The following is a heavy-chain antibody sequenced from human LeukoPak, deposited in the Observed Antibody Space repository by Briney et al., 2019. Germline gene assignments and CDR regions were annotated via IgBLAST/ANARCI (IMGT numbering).Heavy chain of an antibody. CDR1: GFTFSSYS. V-gene: IGHV3-48*01. D-gene: IGHD3-22*01. J-gene: IGHJ4*02. CDR2: ISSSSSTI. CDR3: ARDRAYYYDSSGYYYFDH. Sequence: TGGSLRLSCAASGFTFSSYSMNWVRQAPGKGLEWVSYISSSSSTIYYADSVKGRFTISRDNAKNSLYLQMNSLRAEDTAVYYCARDRAYYYDSSGYYYFDHWGQGTLVTVSS.